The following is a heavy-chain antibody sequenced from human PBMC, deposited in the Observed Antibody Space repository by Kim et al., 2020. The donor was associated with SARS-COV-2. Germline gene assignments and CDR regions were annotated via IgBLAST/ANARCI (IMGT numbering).Heavy chain of an antibody. CDR3: AKDLSTGTTYPAGFDP. J-gene: IGHJ5*02. D-gene: IGHD1-1*01. CDR2: ISYDGSNK. CDR1: GFTFSSYG. V-gene: IGHV3-30*18. Sequence: GGSLRLSCAASGFTFSSYGMHWVRQAPGKGLEWVAVISYDGSNKYYADSVKGRFTISRDNSKNTLYLQMNSLRAEDTAVYYCAKDLSTGTTYPAGFDPWGQGTLVTVSP.